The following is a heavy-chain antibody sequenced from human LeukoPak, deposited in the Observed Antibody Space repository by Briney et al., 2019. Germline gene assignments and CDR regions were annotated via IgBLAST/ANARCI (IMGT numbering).Heavy chain of an antibody. Sequence: PGGSLRLSCAASGFTFSDYYMSWIRQAPGKGLEWVSYISSSGSTIYYADSVKGRFTISRDNAKNSLYLQMNGLRAEDTAVYYCARPPILSGYESPEDYWGQGTLVTVSS. D-gene: IGHD5-12*01. CDR1: GFTFSDYY. J-gene: IGHJ4*02. CDR3: ARPPILSGYESPEDY. V-gene: IGHV3-11*04. CDR2: ISSSGSTI.